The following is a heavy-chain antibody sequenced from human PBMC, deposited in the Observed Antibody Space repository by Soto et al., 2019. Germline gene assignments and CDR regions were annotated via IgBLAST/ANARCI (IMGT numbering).Heavy chain of an antibody. CDR2: MSYSGST. CDR1: GASISGYH. CDR3: ARHLGYDSSGYYRNWFDP. V-gene: IGHV4-59*08. D-gene: IGHD3-22*01. J-gene: IGHJ5*02. Sequence: SETLSLTCTVSGASISGYHWGWIRQPPGKGLEWIGYMSYSGSTNYSPSLKSRVTISVDTSKNQFSLKLSSVTAADTAVYYCARHLGYDSSGYYRNWFDPWGQGTLVTVS.